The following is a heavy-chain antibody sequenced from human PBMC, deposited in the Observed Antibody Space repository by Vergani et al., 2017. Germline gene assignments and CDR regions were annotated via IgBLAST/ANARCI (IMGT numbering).Heavy chain of an antibody. Sequence: EVQLVESGGGLVQPGGSLRLSCAASGFTVSSNYMSWFRQALGKGLDWVSVIYSGGSTYYADSVKGRFTISRDNSKNTLYLDMSSLRAEDTAVYYCVRDVRVSRTWGQGTLVAVSS. V-gene: IGHV3-66*01. CDR2: IYSGGST. CDR3: VRDVRVSRT. CDR1: GFTVSSNY. J-gene: IGHJ3*01.